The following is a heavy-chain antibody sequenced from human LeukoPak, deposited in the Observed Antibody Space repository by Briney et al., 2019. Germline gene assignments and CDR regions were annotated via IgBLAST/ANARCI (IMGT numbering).Heavy chain of an antibody. CDR1: GGSISSGGYY. Sequence: SQTLSLTCTVSGGSISSGGYYWSWIRQPAGKGLEWIGRIYTSGSTNYNPSLKSRVTISVDTSKNQFSLKLSSVTAADTAVYYCARAPRRAAAPCCGMDVWGQGTTVTVSS. CDR2: IYTSGST. J-gene: IGHJ6*02. V-gene: IGHV4-61*02. CDR3: ARAPRRAAAPCCGMDV. D-gene: IGHD6-13*01.